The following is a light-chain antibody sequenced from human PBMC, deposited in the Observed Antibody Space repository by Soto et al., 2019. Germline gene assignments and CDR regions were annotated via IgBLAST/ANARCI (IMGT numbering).Light chain of an antibody. CDR3: AAWDDSLTGPV. J-gene: IGLJ7*01. CDR1: SSNIGSNS. CDR2: TNY. Sequence: QSVLTQPPSASGTPGQRVTISCSGSSSNIGSNSVYWYQQLPGAAPKLLIYTNYERPSGVPDRFSGTKSGTSASLAISGLQSEDEADYYCAAWDDSLTGPVFGVGTQLTVL. V-gene: IGLV1-44*01.